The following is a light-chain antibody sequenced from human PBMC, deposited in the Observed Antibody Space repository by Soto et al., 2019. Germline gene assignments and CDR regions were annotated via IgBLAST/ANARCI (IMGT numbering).Light chain of an antibody. V-gene: IGKV3-20*01. Sequence: EIVLTQSPGTLSLSPGERATLSCRASQSISSSYLAWYQQQPGQAPRLLIFGASSRGPGIPDRFSGSGSGTDFTLTISRLEPEDFAVYYCHQYGSSLGTFGQGTKVEI. CDR2: GAS. J-gene: IGKJ2*01. CDR3: HQYGSSLGT. CDR1: QSISSSY.